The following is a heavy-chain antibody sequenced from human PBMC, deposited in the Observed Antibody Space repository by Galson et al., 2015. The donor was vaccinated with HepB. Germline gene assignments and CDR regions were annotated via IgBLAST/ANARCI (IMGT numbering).Heavy chain of an antibody. CDR3: ARRSGSYDFDI. V-gene: IGHV3-9*01. CDR1: GFSFGDHA. Sequence: SLRLSCAASGFSFGDHAMHWVRQAPGKGLEWVSGISRRSDFKIYADSVTGRFTISRDNAKNSLYLQMNSLRGEDTAFYYCARRSGSYDFDIWGQGTMVTVSS. CDR2: ISRRSDFK. J-gene: IGHJ3*02. D-gene: IGHD6-6*01.